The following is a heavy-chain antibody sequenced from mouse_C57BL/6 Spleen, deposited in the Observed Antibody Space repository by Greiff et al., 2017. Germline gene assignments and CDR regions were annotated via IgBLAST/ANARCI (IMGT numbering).Heavy chain of an antibody. J-gene: IGHJ3*01. CDR2: TWWDDDK. CDR3: ARIVPYYGSSYGFAY. V-gene: IGHV8-8*01. CDR1: GFSLSTFGMG. D-gene: IGHD1-1*01. Sequence: QVTLKVSGPGILQPSQTLSLTCSFSGFSLSTFGMGVGWIRQPSGKGLEWLAHTWWDDDKYYNPALKSRLTNSKDTSKNQVFLKIANVDTADTATYDCARIVPYYGSSYGFAYWGQGTLVTVSA.